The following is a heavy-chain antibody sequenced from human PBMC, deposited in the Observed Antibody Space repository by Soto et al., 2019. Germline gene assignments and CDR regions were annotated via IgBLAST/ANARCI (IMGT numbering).Heavy chain of an antibody. CDR1: GFTYSSYA. J-gene: IGHJ6*02. CDR2: ISGSGGST. Sequence: GGALRLSCAASGFTYSSYAMSWVRQAPGKGLEWVSAISGSGGSTYYADSVKGRFTISRDNSKNTLYLQMNSLRAEDTAVYYCAKTIAAAPPLHGMDVWRQGTTVTVSS. CDR3: AKTIAAAPPLHGMDV. D-gene: IGHD6-13*01. V-gene: IGHV3-23*01.